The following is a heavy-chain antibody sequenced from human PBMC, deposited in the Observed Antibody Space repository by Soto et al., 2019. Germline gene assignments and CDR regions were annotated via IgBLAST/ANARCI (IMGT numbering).Heavy chain of an antibody. V-gene: IGHV4-39*01. CDR2: MLYSGLT. CDR3: APLSVSLSGPYGIHV. D-gene: IGHD2-15*01. J-gene: IGHJ6*02. Sequence: SLETLSLTCSVSGYSVSSSDYYWAWIRQPPGKGLEGIGSMLYSGLTYYNPSLKSRVTLSVDTSKNQFSVRLTSVTASDTAVYYCAPLSVSLSGPYGIHVWGQGTTVTVS. CDR1: GYSVSSSDYY.